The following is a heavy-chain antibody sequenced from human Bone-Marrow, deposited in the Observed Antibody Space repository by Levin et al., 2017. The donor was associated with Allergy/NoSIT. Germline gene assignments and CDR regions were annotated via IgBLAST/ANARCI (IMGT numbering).Heavy chain of an antibody. Sequence: GGSLRLSCAASGFTFSSYSMNWVRQAPGKGLEWVSSISSSSSYIYYADSVKGRFTISRDNAKNSLYLQMNSLRAEDTAVYYCAREDSSEYYYGMDVWGQGTTVTVSS. J-gene: IGHJ6*02. CDR3: AREDSSEYYYGMDV. CDR1: GFTFSSYS. D-gene: IGHD6-25*01. CDR2: ISSSSSYI. V-gene: IGHV3-21*01.